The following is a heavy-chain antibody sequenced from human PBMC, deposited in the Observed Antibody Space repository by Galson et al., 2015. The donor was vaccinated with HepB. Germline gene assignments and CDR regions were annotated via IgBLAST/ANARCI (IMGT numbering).Heavy chain of an antibody. CDR1: GFTFSSYA. Sequence: SLRLSCAASGFTFSSYAMHWVRQAPGKGLEWVSGINWSSIYIGYADSVKGRFTISRDNAKNSLYLQMNSLKTEDTALYYCARLGSEGYFDYWGQGTLVTVSS. J-gene: IGHJ4*02. CDR3: ARLGSEGYFDY. CDR2: INWSSIYI. D-gene: IGHD3-16*01. V-gene: IGHV3-9*01.